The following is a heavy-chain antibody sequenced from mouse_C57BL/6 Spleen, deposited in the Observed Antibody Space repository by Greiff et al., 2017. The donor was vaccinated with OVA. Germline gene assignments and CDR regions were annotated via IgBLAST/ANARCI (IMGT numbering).Heavy chain of an antibody. CDR2: INPNNGGT. CDR1: GYTFTDYN. V-gene: IGHV1-22*01. D-gene: IGHD2-4*01. Sequence: EVQLQQSGPELVKPGASVKMSCKASGYTFTDYNMHWVKQSHGKSLEWIGYINPNNGGTSYNQKFKGKATLTVNKSSSTAYMELRSLTSEDSAVYYCARRGDYDGYFDYWGQGTTLTVSS. J-gene: IGHJ2*01. CDR3: ARRGDYDGYFDY.